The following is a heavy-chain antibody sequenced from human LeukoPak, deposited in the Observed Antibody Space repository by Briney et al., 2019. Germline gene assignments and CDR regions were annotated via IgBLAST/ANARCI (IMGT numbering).Heavy chain of an antibody. V-gene: IGHV4-30-4*01. CDR3: ARKDGSSYYFEN. D-gene: IGHD2-15*01. J-gene: IGHJ4*02. Sequence: SETLCLTCTVSGGSISKGDYYGTWIRQPPGRGLELIGYIYHSGNTYYNPSLKSRLSISLDTSRNQFSLRLSSVSAADTAVYYCARKDGSSYYFENWGQGTLVTASS. CDR2: IYHSGNT. CDR1: GGSISKGDYY.